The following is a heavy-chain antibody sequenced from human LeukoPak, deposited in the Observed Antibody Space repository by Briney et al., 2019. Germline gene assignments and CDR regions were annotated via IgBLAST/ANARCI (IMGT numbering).Heavy chain of an antibody. V-gene: IGHV1-2*02. D-gene: IGHD3-22*01. CDR2: INPNSGAT. J-gene: IGHJ4*02. CDR3: ARDQNYYDSTSYYGMDY. Sequence: ASVKVSCKASRYTLTAYYMHWVRQAPGQGLEWMGWINPNSGATNYAQKFQDRVTMTRDTSISTAYMELSRLRSDDTALYYCARDQNYYDSTSYYGMDYWGQGTLVTVAS. CDR1: RYTLTAYY.